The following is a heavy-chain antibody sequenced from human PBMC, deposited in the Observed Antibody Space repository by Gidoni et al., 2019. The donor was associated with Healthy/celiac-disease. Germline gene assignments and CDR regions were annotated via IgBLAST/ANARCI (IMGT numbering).Heavy chain of an antibody. V-gene: IGHV4-61*02. J-gene: IGHJ4*02. CDR3: ARRLGGGGFDY. D-gene: IGHD3-16*01. CDR1: GGSISSGSYY. Sequence: QVQLQESGPGLVKPSQTLSLTCTVPGGSISSGSYYWSWLRQPAGKGLELIGRIYTSGGTNYTPSLKCRVTISVATSKNHFSLKLSSVTAADTAVYYCARRLGGGGFDYCGQGTLVTVSS. CDR2: IYTSGGT.